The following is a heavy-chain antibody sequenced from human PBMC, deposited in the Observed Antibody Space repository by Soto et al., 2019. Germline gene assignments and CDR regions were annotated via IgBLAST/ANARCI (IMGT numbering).Heavy chain of an antibody. D-gene: IGHD6-25*01. Sequence: QPGGSLRLSCAASGFTFSNYAMNWFRQPPGKGLEWGSAIINSSSDGNTHYAASVKGRFTISRDNDNNTVFLEKKSRRTADTAVYYCGTGRSRDSGNHFDYWGQGTLVTVSS. V-gene: IGHV3-23*01. J-gene: IGHJ4*02. CDR1: GFTFSNYA. CDR2: IINSSSDGNT. CDR3: GTGRSRDSGNHFDY.